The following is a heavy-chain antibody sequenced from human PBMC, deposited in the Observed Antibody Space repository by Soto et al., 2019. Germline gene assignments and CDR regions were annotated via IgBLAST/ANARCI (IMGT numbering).Heavy chain of an antibody. CDR1: GFTFSSYA. Sequence: GSLRLSCAASGFTFSSYAMHWVRQAPGKGLEWVAVISYDGSNKYYADSVKGRFTISRDNAKNSLYLQMNSLRAEDTAVYYCANTRRDGYNNYYYYYGMDVWGQGTTVTVSS. V-gene: IGHV3-30-3*01. D-gene: IGHD5-12*01. CDR2: ISYDGSNK. CDR3: ANTRRDGYNNYYYYYGMDV. J-gene: IGHJ6*02.